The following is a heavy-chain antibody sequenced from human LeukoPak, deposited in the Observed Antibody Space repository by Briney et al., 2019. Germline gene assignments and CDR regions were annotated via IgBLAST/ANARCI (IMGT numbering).Heavy chain of an antibody. Sequence: PGGSLRLSCAASGFXFSSYWIHWVRQAPGKGLVWVSRINSDASLTSYADSVKGRFTISRDNAKNTLYLQMNNLRAEDTAVYYCARDLPGGITIFGGRGQGTLVTVSS. J-gene: IGHJ4*02. CDR2: INSDASLT. V-gene: IGHV3-74*01. CDR1: GFXFSSYW. CDR3: ARDLPGGITIFGG. D-gene: IGHD3-3*01.